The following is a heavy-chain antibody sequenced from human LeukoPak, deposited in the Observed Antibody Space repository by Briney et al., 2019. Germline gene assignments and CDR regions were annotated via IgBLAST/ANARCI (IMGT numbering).Heavy chain of an antibody. J-gene: IGHJ4*02. CDR1: GFIFSDYG. D-gene: IGHD1-1*01. V-gene: IGHV3-33*04. Sequence: GGSLRLSCAVSGFIFSDYGFHWVRQAPGKGLEWVAVTRFDGSIKQYADSVKGRFTISRDDSKNTLYLQMNFLKSEDTAVYYCARWGGTRQYYFDYWGQGTLVSVSS. CDR3: ARWGGTRQYYFDY. CDR2: TRFDGSIK.